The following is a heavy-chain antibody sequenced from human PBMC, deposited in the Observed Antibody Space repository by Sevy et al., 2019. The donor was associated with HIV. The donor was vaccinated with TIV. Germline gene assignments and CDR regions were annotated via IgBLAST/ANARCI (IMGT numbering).Heavy chain of an antibody. CDR1: GFVFRSYV. Sequence: GGSLRLSCAASGFVFRSYVMSWVSQAPGKGLEWVSTISGSGGYTYYADSVKGRFTISRDNSKNTLELEMNSLRVEDTAVYYCAGGSWSGFDYWGQGTLVTVSS. D-gene: IGHD3-3*01. V-gene: IGHV3-23*01. J-gene: IGHJ4*02. CDR2: ISGSGGYT. CDR3: AGGSWSGFDY.